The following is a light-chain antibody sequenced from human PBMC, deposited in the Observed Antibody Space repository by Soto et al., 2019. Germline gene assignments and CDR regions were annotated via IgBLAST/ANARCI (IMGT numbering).Light chain of an antibody. V-gene: IGKV1-27*01. CDR2: AAS. Sequence: DTQMTQSPSSLSASVGDRVTITCRASQGIYNYLAWYQQKPGKVPKILIYAASSLVSGVPSRFRVSGSGTDFTLTISSLQPEDVATYYCQKCNSAPSTFGPGTKVDSK. CDR3: QKCNSAPST. J-gene: IGKJ3*01. CDR1: QGIYNY.